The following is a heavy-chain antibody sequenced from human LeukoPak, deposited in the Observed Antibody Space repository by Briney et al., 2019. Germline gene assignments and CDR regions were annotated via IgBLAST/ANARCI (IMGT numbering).Heavy chain of an antibody. J-gene: IGHJ4*02. CDR2: ISYDGSNK. Sequence: RGSLRLSCAASGFTFSNYAMHWVRQAPGKGLEWVAVISYDGSNKYYADSVKGRFTISRDNSKNTLYLQMNSLRAEDTAVYYCASGAAAGMGGFDYWGQGTLVTVSS. V-gene: IGHV3-30*01. D-gene: IGHD6-13*01. CDR3: ASGAAAGMGGFDY. CDR1: GFTFSNYA.